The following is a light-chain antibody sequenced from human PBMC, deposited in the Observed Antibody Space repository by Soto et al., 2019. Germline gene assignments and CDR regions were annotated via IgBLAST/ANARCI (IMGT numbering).Light chain of an antibody. CDR3: QQTFRSPFT. V-gene: IGKV1-39*01. J-gene: IGKJ3*01. CDR1: QNIRTY. CDR2: AAS. Sequence: DIQMTQSPSSLSASVGDNVTMSCRASQNIRTYLNWYQQYPGKAPSLLIYAASSVQSGFPSRFSGIGSGTDFTLTINSLQPEDFATYFCQQTFRSPFTFGPGTKVDIK.